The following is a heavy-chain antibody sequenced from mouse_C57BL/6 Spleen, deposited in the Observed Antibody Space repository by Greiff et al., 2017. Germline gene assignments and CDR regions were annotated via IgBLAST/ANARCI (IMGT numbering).Heavy chain of an antibody. CDR2: IWRGGST. J-gene: IGHJ4*01. CDR1: GFSLTSYG. CDR3: ANIDDANAMAY. Sequence: VKLMESGPGLVQPSQSLSITCTVSGFSLTSYGVHWVRQSPGKGLEWLGVIWRGGSTDYNEAFMSRLSITKANSKSQVFFKMNSPQAYDTAIYSCANIDDANAMAYWGQGTSVTVSS. V-gene: IGHV2-5*01. D-gene: IGHD2-12*01.